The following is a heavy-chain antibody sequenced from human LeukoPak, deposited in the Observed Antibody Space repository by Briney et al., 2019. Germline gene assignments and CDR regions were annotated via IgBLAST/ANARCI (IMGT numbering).Heavy chain of an antibody. Sequence: SVKVSCKASGGTFSSYAISWVRQAPGQGLEWMGGIIPIFGTANYAQKFQGRVTITTDESTSTAYMELSSLRSEDTAVYYCARGSPYYYDSSPLLIQHWGPGTLVTVSS. CDR1: GGTFSSYA. CDR2: IIPIFGTA. V-gene: IGHV1-69*05. J-gene: IGHJ1*01. CDR3: ARGSPYYYDSSPLLIQH. D-gene: IGHD3-22*01.